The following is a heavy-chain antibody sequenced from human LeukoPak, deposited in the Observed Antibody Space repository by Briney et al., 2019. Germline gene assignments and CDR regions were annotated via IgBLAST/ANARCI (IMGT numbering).Heavy chain of an antibody. V-gene: IGHV3-66*01. CDR1: GFTVSSNY. Sequence: GGSLSLSCAASGFTVSSNYLSWVRQAPGKGLEWVSVIYSGGTTYYAESVKGRFTISRDNSKNMLYLQMNSLGAEDTAVYYCATGYYWGQGTLVTVSS. CDR3: ATGYY. D-gene: IGHD1-14*01. J-gene: IGHJ4*02. CDR2: IYSGGTT.